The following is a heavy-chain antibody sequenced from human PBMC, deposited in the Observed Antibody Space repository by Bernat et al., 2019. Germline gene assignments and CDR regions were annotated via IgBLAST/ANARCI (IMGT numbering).Heavy chain of an antibody. CDR1: GFTFTGFG. Sequence: QVQLVESGGGVVQPGRSLRLSCAASGFTFTGFGMHWVRQAPRKGLEWVAVVSYDGRDKYYADSVKGRFTISRDNSKNTLYLQMNSLRAGDTAIYYCANSGEGWGQGTLVTVSS. CDR2: VSYDGRDK. D-gene: IGHD1-26*01. CDR3: ANSGEG. V-gene: IGHV3-30*18. J-gene: IGHJ4*02.